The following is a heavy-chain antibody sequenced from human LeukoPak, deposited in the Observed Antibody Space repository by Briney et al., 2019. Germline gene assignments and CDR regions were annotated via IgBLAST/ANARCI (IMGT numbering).Heavy chain of an antibody. CDR2: ISAYNGNT. J-gene: IGHJ4*02. CDR1: GYTFTSYG. CDR3: ARDTGYSPEEDYFDY. Sequence: ASVKVSCKASGYTFTSYGISWVRRAPGQGLEWMGWISAYNGNTNYAQKLQGRVTMTTDTSTSTAYMELRSLRSDDTAVYYCARDTGYSPEEDYFDYWGQGTLVTVSS. V-gene: IGHV1-18*01. D-gene: IGHD6-13*01.